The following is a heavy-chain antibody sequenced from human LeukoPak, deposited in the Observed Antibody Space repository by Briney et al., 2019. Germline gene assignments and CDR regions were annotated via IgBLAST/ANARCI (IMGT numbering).Heavy chain of an antibody. J-gene: IGHJ4*02. CDR1: GFTFSSYA. Sequence: GGSLRLSCAASGFTFSSYAMHWVRQAPGKGLEWVAVISYDGSNKYYADSVKGRFTISRDNSKNTLYPQMNSLRAEDTAVYYCARDSTVWGTQPTSYWGQGTLVTVSS. V-gene: IGHV3-30-3*01. D-gene: IGHD3-16*01. CDR3: ARDSTVWGTQPTSY. CDR2: ISYDGSNK.